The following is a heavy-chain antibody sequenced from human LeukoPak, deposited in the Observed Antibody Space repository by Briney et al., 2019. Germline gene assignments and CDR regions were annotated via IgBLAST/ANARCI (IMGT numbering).Heavy chain of an antibody. CDR2: IYYSGRT. CDR1: GGSISSSDYY. Sequence: PSETLSLTCTVSGGSISSSDYYWGWIRQPPGKGLEWIGSIYYSGRTYYNPSLKSRVTISVDTSKSQFSLNLNSVTAADTAVYYYARHRASSRGGSGYSQGGFDYWGEGTLVTVS. V-gene: IGHV4-39*01. J-gene: IGHJ4*02. CDR3: ARHRASSRGGSGYSQGGFDY. D-gene: IGHD3-22*01.